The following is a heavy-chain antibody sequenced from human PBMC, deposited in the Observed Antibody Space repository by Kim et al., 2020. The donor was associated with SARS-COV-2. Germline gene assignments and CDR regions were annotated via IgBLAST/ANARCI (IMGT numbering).Heavy chain of an antibody. V-gene: IGHV4-4*07. D-gene: IGHD3-10*01. Sequence: SETLSLTCTVSGGSISSYYWSWIRQPAGKGLEWIGRIYTSGSTNYNPSLKSRVTMSVDTSKNQFSLKLSSVTAADTAVYYCARDSPSFGLLWFGELSHSFDPWGQGTLVTVSS. CDR1: GGSISSYY. CDR3: ARDSPSFGLLWFGELSHSFDP. J-gene: IGHJ5*02. CDR2: IYTSGST.